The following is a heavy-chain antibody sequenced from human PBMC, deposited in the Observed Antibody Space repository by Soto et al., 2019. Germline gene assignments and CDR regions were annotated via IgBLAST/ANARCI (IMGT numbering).Heavy chain of an antibody. CDR3: ARILEWLDSLSFEN. CDR2: IYYSGST. J-gene: IGHJ4*02. V-gene: IGHV4-39*01. Sequence: QLQLQESGPGLVKPSETLSLTCTVSGGSISSSSYYWGWIRQPPGKGLEWIGSIYYSGSTYYNPSLKSRVTISVDTSKNQFSLKLSSVTAADTAVYYCARILEWLDSLSFENWGQGTLVTVSS. CDR1: GGSISSSSYY. D-gene: IGHD3-3*01.